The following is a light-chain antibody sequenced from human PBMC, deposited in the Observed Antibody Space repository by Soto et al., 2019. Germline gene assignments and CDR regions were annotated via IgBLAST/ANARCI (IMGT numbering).Light chain of an antibody. J-gene: IGKJ1*01. CDR2: GAS. Sequence: DTVLTQSPATLSVSQGERATLSCRSSQSVSSSLAWYQQKPGRSPRLLIYGASTRAIGIPARFSGSGSGTEFTLTISSLQSEDFAVYYCQQRSNWPRTFGQGTKVDIK. V-gene: IGKV3-15*01. CDR3: QQRSNWPRT. CDR1: QSVSSS.